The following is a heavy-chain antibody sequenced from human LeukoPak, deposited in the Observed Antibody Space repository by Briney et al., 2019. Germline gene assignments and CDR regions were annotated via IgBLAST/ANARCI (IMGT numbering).Heavy chain of an antibody. CDR1: GGSISSYY. CDR2: IYYSGSI. D-gene: IGHD5-12*01. V-gene: IGHV4-59*01. Sequence: SETLSLTCTVSGGSISSYYWSWIRQPPGKGLEWIGYIYYSGSINYNPSFKSQVTISVDTSKNQFSLKLTSVTAADTAVYYCAGAKGWLAFDIWGQGTMVTVSS. CDR3: AGAKGWLAFDI. J-gene: IGHJ3*02.